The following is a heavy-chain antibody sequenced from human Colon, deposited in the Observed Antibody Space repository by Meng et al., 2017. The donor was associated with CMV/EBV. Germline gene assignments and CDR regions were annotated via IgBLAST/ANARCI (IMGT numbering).Heavy chain of an antibody. CDR3: ARQSSNSAYDS. CDR1: GFTFSSYW. Sequence: GESLKISCAASGFTFSSYWMSWVRQAPGKGLEWVANIKQDGSEKYYVDSVKGRFTISRDNAMNSLYLQMNSLRAEDTALYYCARQSSNSAYDSWGQGTLVTVSS. CDR2: IKQDGSEK. J-gene: IGHJ5*01. D-gene: IGHD1-1*01. V-gene: IGHV3-7*01.